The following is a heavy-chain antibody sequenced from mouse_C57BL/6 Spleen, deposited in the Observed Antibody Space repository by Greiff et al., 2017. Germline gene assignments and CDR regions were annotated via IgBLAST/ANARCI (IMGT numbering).Heavy chain of an antibody. CDR1: GYAFSSYW. J-gene: IGHJ2*01. V-gene: IGHV1-80*01. Sequence: QVQLQQSGAELVKPGASVKISCKASGYAFSSYWMNWVKQRPGKGLEWIGQIYPGDGDTNYNGKFKGKATLTADKSSSTAYVQLSSLTSEDSAVYFCARTYYGSRDYFDYWGQGTTLTVSS. CDR3: ARTYYGSRDYFDY. D-gene: IGHD1-1*01. CDR2: IYPGDGDT.